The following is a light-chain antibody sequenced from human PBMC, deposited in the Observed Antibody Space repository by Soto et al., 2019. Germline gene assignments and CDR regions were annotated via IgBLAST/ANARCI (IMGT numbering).Light chain of an antibody. V-gene: IGLV2-23*02. CDR3: CSYAGSRIFV. CDR1: SSDVGSYKF. CDR2: EVS. J-gene: IGLJ1*01. Sequence: QSVLTQPASVSGSPGQSITISCTGTSSDVGSYKFVSWYQQHPGKAPKVLIYEVSKRPSGVFNRFSGSKSDNTASLTISGLQAEDEADYYCCSYAGSRIFVFGTGTKVTVL.